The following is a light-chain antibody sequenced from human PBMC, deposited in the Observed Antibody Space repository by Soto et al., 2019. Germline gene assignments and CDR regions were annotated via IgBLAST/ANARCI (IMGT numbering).Light chain of an antibody. CDR1: QSISSW. CDR3: QQYSSYSPLT. V-gene: IGKV1-5*01. CDR2: DAY. J-gene: IGKJ4*01. Sequence: DIHRTHAPSTLSASVVDRVTITCRASQSISSWLAWYQQKPGKAPKLLIYDAYSLESGTPSRFSGRRSGTEFTLTIASVQPEDFATYYCQQYSSYSPLTFGGGTKVDIK.